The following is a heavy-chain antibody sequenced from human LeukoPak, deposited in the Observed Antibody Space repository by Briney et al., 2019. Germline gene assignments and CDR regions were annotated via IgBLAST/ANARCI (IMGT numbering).Heavy chain of an antibody. CDR1: GFTFSSYW. V-gene: IGHV3-7*03. Sequence: PGGSLRLSCAASGFTFSSYWMSWVRQAPGKGLEWVANIKQDGSEKYYVDSVKGRFTISRDNAKNSLYLQMNSLRAEDTALYYCARVDAILWFGESNFDYWGQGTLVTVSS. CDR2: IKQDGSEK. CDR3: ARVDAILWFGESNFDY. J-gene: IGHJ4*02. D-gene: IGHD3-10*01.